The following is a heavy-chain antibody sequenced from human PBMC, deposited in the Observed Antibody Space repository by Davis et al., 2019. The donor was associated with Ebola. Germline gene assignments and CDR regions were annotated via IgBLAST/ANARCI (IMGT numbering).Heavy chain of an antibody. Sequence: SVKVSCKASGGTFSSYAISWVRQAPGQGLEWMGGIIPIFGTANYAQKFQGRVTITADESTSTAYMELRSLRSDDTAVYYCARGDSSSSCFDYWGQGTLVTVSS. D-gene: IGHD6-6*01. J-gene: IGHJ4*02. CDR3: ARGDSSSSCFDY. CDR2: IIPIFGTA. V-gene: IGHV1-69*13. CDR1: GGTFSSYA.